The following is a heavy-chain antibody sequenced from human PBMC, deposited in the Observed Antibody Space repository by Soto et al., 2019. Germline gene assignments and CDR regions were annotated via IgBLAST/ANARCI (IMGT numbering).Heavy chain of an antibody. CDR2: IYYTGRT. J-gene: IGHJ4*02. CDR3: GRKSPVAGTE. V-gene: IGHV4-39*01. D-gene: IGHD6-19*01. Sequence: QLQLQESGPGLVRPSDTLSLTCTVSGGSIGSNTYYWAWIREPPGKGLECIGSIYYTGRTYYNPSVTSRGRISVDTSKTQFSLDLNSLTAADTPQDDCGRKSPVAGTEWGQGTLVTVS. CDR1: GGSIGSNTYY.